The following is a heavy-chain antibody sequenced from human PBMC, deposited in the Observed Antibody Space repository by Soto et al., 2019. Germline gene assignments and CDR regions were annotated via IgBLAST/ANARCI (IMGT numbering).Heavy chain of an antibody. CDR1: GFTFSNYA. J-gene: IGHJ6*02. D-gene: IGHD4-17*01. CDR3: AKTGTTTVVTFDYYYYGMDV. CDR2: ILGSGGST. V-gene: IGHV3-23*01. Sequence: GGSLRLSCAASGFTFSNYAMTWVRQAPGKGLEWVSAILGSGGSTYYADSVKGRFTISRDNSRNTLYLQMNSLRVEDTAVYYCAKTGTTTVVTFDYYYYGMDVWGQGTTVTVSS.